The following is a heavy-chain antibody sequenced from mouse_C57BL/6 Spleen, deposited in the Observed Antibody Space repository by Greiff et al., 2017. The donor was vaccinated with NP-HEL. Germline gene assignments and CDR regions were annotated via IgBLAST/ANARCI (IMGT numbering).Heavy chain of an antibody. V-gene: IGHV5-9-1*02. D-gene: IGHD1-3*01. J-gene: IGHJ1*03. CDR1: GFTFSSYA. CDR2: ISSGGDYI. CDR3: TRYKNWYFDV. Sequence: EVKLQESGEGLVKPGGSLKLSCAASGFTFSSYAMSWVRQTPEKRLEWVAYISSGGDYIYYADTVKGRFTISRDNARNTLYLQMSSLKSEDTAMYYCTRYKNWYFDVWGTGTTVTVSS.